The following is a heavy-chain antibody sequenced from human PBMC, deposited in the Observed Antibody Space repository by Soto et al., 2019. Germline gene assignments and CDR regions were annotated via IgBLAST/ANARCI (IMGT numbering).Heavy chain of an antibody. D-gene: IGHD4-17*01. V-gene: IGHV3-53*01. CDR1: GFTVSRNH. CDR2: LYNDGTT. Sequence: EVQLVESGGGLIQPGGSLRLSCAVSGFTVSRNHMSWVRQAPGEGLEWVSVLYNDGTTYYADSVKGRFTISRDNSKNTLYLQMNSLRAEDTAVYYCARETVTTGGGAFDIWGLGTMVTVSS. J-gene: IGHJ3*02. CDR3: ARETVTTGGGAFDI.